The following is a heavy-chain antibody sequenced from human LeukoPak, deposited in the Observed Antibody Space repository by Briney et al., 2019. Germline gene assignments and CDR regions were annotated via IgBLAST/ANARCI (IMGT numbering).Heavy chain of an antibody. Sequence: GGSLRLSCAASGFTFSSYAMHWVRQAPGKGLEWVAVISYDGSNKYYADSVKGRFTISRDNSKNALYLQMNSLRAEDTAVYYCAREIPADYYDSSGYYSTLPDYWGQGTLVTVSS. J-gene: IGHJ4*02. CDR2: ISYDGSNK. V-gene: IGHV3-30-3*01. CDR3: AREIPADYYDSSGYYSTLPDY. D-gene: IGHD3-22*01. CDR1: GFTFSSYA.